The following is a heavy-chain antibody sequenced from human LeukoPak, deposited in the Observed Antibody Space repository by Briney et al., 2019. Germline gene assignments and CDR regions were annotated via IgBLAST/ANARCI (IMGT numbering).Heavy chain of an antibody. D-gene: IGHD6-13*01. J-gene: IGHJ5*02. CDR2: LYYSGST. CDR3: ARGSRPYSSSWYRGFGSWFDP. CDR1: GGSISSSSYY. Sequence: PSETLSLTCTVSGGSISSSSYYWGWIRQPPGKGLEWIGNLYYSGSTYYNPSLKSRVTISVDTSKNQFSLKLSSVTAADTAVYYCARGSRPYSSSWYRGFGSWFDPWGQGTLVTVSS. V-gene: IGHV4-39*07.